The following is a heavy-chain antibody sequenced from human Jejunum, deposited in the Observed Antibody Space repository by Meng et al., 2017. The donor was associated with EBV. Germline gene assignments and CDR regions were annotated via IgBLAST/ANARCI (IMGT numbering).Heavy chain of an antibody. Sequence: VRVVDVGGGVFMSGRSLRLSCAASGFTFSRSALSWVRQAPGKGVKWVSSIGGSGGATYYADSVKGRFTISRDNFKSTLYLQMNSLRAEDTAVYYCAKLTRAWGQGTLVTVSS. V-gene: IGHV3-23*04. D-gene: IGHD1/OR15-1a*01. CDR2: IGGSGGAT. J-gene: IGHJ5*02. CDR1: GFTFSRSA. CDR3: AKLTRA.